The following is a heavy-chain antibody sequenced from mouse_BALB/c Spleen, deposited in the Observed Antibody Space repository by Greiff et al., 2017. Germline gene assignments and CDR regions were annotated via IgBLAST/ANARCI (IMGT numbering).Heavy chain of an antibody. D-gene: IGHD2-4*01. CDR2: IWAGGST. V-gene: IGHV2-9*02. CDR1: GFSLTSHG. CDR3: ARVGDYDGGDAMDY. Sequence: VMLVESGPGLVAPSQSLSITCTVSGFSLTSHGVHWVRQPPGKGLEWLGVIWAGGSTNYNSALMSRLSISKDNSKSQVFLKMNSLQTDDTAMYYCARVGDYDGGDAMDYWGQGTSVTVSS. J-gene: IGHJ4*01.